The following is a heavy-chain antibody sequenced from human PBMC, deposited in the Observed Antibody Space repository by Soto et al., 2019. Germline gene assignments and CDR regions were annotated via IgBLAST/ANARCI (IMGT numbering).Heavy chain of an antibody. D-gene: IGHD5-18*01. CDR3: ARGRENTAGRRLGYYYYYMDV. J-gene: IGHJ6*03. V-gene: IGHV4-34*01. CDR2: INRSGST. CDR1: GESFSGDY. Sequence: QVQLQQWGAGLLKPSETLSLTCAVYGESFSGDYWSWIRQPPGKGLEWIGGINRSGSTIYNPSLKSRVTISVDTSKNQFSLSLTSVTAAETAVYYCARGRENTAGRRLGYYYYYMDVWGRGTTVTVSS.